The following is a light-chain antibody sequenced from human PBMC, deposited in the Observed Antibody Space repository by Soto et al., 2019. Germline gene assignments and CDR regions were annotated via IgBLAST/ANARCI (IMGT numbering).Light chain of an antibody. Sequence: IRMTQSPSSFSASTGDRVTITCRASQGISSYLAWYQQKPGKAPKLLIYAASTLQSGVPSRFSGSGSGTDFTLTISSLQPEDVATYYCQKYNSAPYTFGQGTRLEIK. V-gene: IGKV1-27*01. CDR2: AAS. CDR3: QKYNSAPYT. CDR1: QGISSY. J-gene: IGKJ2*01.